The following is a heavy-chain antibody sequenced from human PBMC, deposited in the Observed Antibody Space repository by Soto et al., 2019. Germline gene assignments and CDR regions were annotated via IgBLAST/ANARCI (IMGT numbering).Heavy chain of an antibody. CDR2: IYYSGST. J-gene: IGHJ4*02. V-gene: IGHV4-31*03. D-gene: IGHD1-1*01. Sequence: QVQLQESGPGLVKPSQTLSLTCTVSGGSISSGGYYWSWIRQHPGKGLEWIGYIYYSGSTYYNPSPQGRVTISVDTSKNQSSLKLSSVTAADTAVYYCARWPQLEPRFDYWGQGTLVTVSS. CDR3: ARWPQLEPRFDY. CDR1: GGSISSGGYY.